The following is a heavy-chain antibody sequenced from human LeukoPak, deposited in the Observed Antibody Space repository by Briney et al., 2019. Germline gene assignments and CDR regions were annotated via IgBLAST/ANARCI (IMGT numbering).Heavy chain of an antibody. CDR3: AREASIAARPAFDY. CDR2: IFTGGTT. CDR1: GFTVSSNY. Sequence: GGSLRLSCAASGFTVSSNYMSWVRQAPGKGLEWVSVIFTGGTTYYADSVKGRFTISRDNSKNTLYLQMNSLRAEDTAVYYCAREASIAARPAFDYWGQGTLVTVSS. D-gene: IGHD6-6*01. J-gene: IGHJ4*02. V-gene: IGHV3-66*02.